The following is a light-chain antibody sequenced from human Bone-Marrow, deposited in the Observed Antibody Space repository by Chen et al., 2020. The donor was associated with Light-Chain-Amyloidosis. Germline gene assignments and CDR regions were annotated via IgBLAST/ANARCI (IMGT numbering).Light chain of an antibody. J-gene: IGLJ2*01. V-gene: IGLV3-25*03. Sequence: SYELTQPPSVSVSPGQTARITCAGDDLPTKYAYWYQRKPGQAPVLVIQRDTERPSGISELFSGTSTGTTATLTITGVHSEDEAYYHCQSADSSGTYEVIFGGGTKLTVL. CDR1: DLPTKY. CDR2: RDT. CDR3: QSADSSGTYEVI.